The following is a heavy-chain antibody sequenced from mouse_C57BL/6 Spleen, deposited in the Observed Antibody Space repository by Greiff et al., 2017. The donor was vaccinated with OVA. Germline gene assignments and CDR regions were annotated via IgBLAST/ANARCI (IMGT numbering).Heavy chain of an antibody. CDR1: GYTFTDYY. V-gene: IGHV1-26*01. CDR3: ARSYSNWDY. J-gene: IGHJ2*01. Sequence: EVQLQQSGPELVKPGASVKISCKASGYTFTDYYMNWVKQSHGKSLEWIGDINPNNGGTSYNQKFKGKATLTVDKSSSTAYMELRSLTSEDSAVYYCARSYSNWDYWGQGTTLTVSS. D-gene: IGHD2-5*01. CDR2: INPNNGGT.